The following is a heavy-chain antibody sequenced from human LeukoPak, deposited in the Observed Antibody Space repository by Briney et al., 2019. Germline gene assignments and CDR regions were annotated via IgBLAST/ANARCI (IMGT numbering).Heavy chain of an antibody. V-gene: IGHV1-18*01. CDR3: ARDRPQMATTKHGY. D-gene: IGHD5-24*01. J-gene: IGHJ4*02. CDR2: ISAYNGNT. Sequence: GAAVKVSCKASGYTFTSYGISWVRQAPGQGREWMGWISAYNGNTNYAQKLQGRVTMTTDTSTSTAYMELRSLRSDDTAVYYCARDRPQMATTKHGYWGQGTLVTVSS. CDR1: GYTFTSYG.